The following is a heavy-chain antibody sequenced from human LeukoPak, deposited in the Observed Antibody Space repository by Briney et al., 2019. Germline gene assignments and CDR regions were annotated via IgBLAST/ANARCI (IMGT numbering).Heavy chain of an antibody. Sequence: GGSLRLSCAASGFTFSSYEMNWVRQAPGKGLEWVSYISSSGCTIYYADSVKGRFTISRDNAKNSLYLQMNSLRAEDTAVYYCARDSLDYYDSSGYSYFDYWGQGTLVTVSS. CDR2: ISSSGCTI. CDR3: ARDSLDYYDSSGYSYFDY. D-gene: IGHD3-22*01. J-gene: IGHJ4*02. V-gene: IGHV3-48*03. CDR1: GFTFSSYE.